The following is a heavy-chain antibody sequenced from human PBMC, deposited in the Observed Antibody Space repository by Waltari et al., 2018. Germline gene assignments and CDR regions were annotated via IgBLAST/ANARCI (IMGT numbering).Heavy chain of an antibody. CDR1: GGSISSGGYY. Sequence: QVQLQESGPGLVKPSQTLSLTCTVSGGSISSGGYYWSWIRQDPGKGLEWIGYIYYSGSTHYNPALKRLVTISVDTSKNQFSLKLSSVTAADTAVYYCARGTHGSGSYYFDYWGQGTLVTVSS. V-gene: IGHV4-31*01. J-gene: IGHJ4*02. CDR2: IYYSGST. CDR3: ARGTHGSGSYYFDY. D-gene: IGHD3-10*01.